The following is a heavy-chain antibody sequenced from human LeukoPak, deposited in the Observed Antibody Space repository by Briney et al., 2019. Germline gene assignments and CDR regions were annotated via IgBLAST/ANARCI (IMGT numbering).Heavy chain of an antibody. CDR1: GFTFSSYA. CDR3: ARDRYYYDSSGYGY. CDR2: ISYDGSNK. D-gene: IGHD3-22*01. Sequence: GGSLRLSCAASGFTFSSYAMHWVRQAPGKGLEWVAVISYDGSNKYYADSVKGRFTISRDNSKNTLYLQMNSLRAEGTAVYYCARDRYYYDSSGYGYWGQGTLVTVSS. J-gene: IGHJ4*02. V-gene: IGHV3-30-3*01.